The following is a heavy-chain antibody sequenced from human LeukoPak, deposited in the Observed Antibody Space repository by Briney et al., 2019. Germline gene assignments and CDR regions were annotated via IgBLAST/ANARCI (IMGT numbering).Heavy chain of an antibody. J-gene: IGHJ4*02. D-gene: IGHD3-22*01. CDR2: ISYDGSNK. Sequence: GGSLRLSCAASGFTFSSYAMHWVRQAPGKGLEWVAVISYDGSNKYYADSVKGRFTISRDNPKNTLYLQMNSLRAEDTAVYYCAREHYYDSSGYYPVFDYWGQGTLVTVSS. CDR1: GFTFSSYA. V-gene: IGHV3-30-3*01. CDR3: AREHYYDSSGYYPVFDY.